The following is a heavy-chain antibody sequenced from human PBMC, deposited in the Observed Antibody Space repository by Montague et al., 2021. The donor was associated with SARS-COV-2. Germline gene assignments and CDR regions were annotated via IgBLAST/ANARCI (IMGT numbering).Heavy chain of an antibody. Sequence: STTFADSVKGRFTTSRDNAKSTLYLQMNSLRVEDTAVYYCARNLASAAPGAFDIGGQGTMGTVS. D-gene: IGHD6-13*01. J-gene: IGHJ3*02. CDR3: ARNLASAAPGAFDI. V-gene: IGHV3-74*01. CDR2: ST.